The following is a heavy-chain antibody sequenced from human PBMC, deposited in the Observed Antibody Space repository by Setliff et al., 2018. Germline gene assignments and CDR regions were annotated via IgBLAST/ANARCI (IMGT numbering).Heavy chain of an antibody. Sequence: PSETLSLTCLVSNFSISSGFWWGWIRQSPGKGLEWFGSIHHTGGTFNNPSLRSRFTLSVDTSKNQFSLRLTSVTAADSAIFYCARQAVGRTPGHFDYWGQGILVTVSS. J-gene: IGHJ4*02. CDR2: IHHTGGT. V-gene: IGHV4-38-2*01. CDR1: NFSISSGFW. D-gene: IGHD2-15*01. CDR3: ARQAVGRTPGHFDY.